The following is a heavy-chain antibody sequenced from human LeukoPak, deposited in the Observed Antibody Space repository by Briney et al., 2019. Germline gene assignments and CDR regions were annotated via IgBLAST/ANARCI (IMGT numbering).Heavy chain of an antibody. CDR3: ANRGSYYYDSSGYFLY. J-gene: IGHJ4*02. CDR2: IYYSGST. D-gene: IGHD3-22*01. V-gene: IGHV4-34*01. Sequence: PSETLSLTCAVYGGSFSGYYWSWIRQPPGKGLEWIGSIYYSGSTYYNPSLKSRVTISVDTSKNQFSLKLSSVTAADTAVYYCANRGSYYYDSSGYFLYWGQGTLVTVSS. CDR1: GGSFSGYY.